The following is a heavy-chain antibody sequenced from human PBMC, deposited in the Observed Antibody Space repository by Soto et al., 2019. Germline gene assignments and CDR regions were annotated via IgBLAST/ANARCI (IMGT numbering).Heavy chain of an antibody. CDR3: ARGQRFSAWFDP. J-gene: IGHJ5*02. D-gene: IGHD3-3*01. V-gene: IGHV4-4*07. CDR1: GGSMSSYY. CDR2: VYSSGGT. Sequence: SETLCLTCCVAGGSMSSYYWTWIRQPAGKGLEWIGRVYSSGGTHYNSSLKSRVTISLDTSKNQFSLRLISVTAADTAVYYCARGQRFSAWFDPWGQGTLVTSPQ.